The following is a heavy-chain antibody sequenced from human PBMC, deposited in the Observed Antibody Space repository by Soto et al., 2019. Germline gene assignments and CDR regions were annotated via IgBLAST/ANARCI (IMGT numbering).Heavy chain of an antibody. V-gene: IGHV4-39*01. CDR3: ARHRGGYHQGDYFDY. J-gene: IGHJ4*02. D-gene: IGHD5-12*01. CDR2: IYYSGST. Sequence: SETLSLTCTVSGGSISSSSYYWGWIRQPPGKGLEWIGSIYYSGSTYYNPSLKSRVTISVDTSKNQFSLKLSSVTAADTAVYYCARHRGGYHQGDYFDYWGQGTLVTVSS. CDR1: GGSISSSSYY.